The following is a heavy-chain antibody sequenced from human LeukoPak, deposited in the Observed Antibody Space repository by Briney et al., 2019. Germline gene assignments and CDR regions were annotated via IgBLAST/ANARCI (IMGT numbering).Heavy chain of an antibody. Sequence: SVNVSCQASGGTFSSYAISWVRQAPGQGLEWMGRIIPIFGIANYAHKFQGRVMITADKSTSTAYMELSRLRSEDTAVYYCARSLAVAGTESAFDIWGQGTMVTVSS. CDR3: ARSLAVAGTESAFDI. CDR1: GGTFSSYA. D-gene: IGHD6-19*01. V-gene: IGHV1-69*04. J-gene: IGHJ3*02. CDR2: IIPIFGIA.